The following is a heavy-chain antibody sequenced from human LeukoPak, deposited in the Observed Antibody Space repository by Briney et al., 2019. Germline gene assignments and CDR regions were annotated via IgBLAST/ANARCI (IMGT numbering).Heavy chain of an antibody. J-gene: IGHJ6*03. V-gene: IGHV4-39*01. CDR3: ARQSPYYYYMDV. CDR1: GESIRGSSYY. Sequence: SETLSLTCTVSGESIRGSSYYWGCTRPPPGKELEWVRYINYTGNSNNNPSLKSPVTISMDTSKNQFSLMLTSVTAADTAVYYCARQSPYYYYMDVWGKGTSVTVSS. CDR2: INYTGNS.